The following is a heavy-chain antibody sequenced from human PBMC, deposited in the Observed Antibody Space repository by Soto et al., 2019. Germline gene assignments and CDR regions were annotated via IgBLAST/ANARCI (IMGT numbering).Heavy chain of an antibody. D-gene: IGHD6-13*01. CDR2: VYNSGST. J-gene: IGHJ4*02. CDR3: ARYRREAVAGYTLDN. CDR1: GGSISSNY. Sequence: SETLSLTCTVSGGSISSNYWTWIRQPPGKGLEWIGYVYNSGSTNYNPSLKSRVTISEDTSKSQFSLKVNAMTAADTAVYYCARYRREAVAGYTLDNWGQGILVTVSS. V-gene: IGHV4-59*01.